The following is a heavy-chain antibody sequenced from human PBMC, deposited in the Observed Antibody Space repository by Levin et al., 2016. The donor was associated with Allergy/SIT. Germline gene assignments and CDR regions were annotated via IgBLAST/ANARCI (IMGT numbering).Heavy chain of an antibody. J-gene: IGHJ6*02. CDR3: AGTYYYDYYGMDV. V-gene: IGHV3-23*01. Sequence: VRQAPGKGLEWVSAISGSGGSTYYADSVKGRFTISRDNSKNTLYLQMNSLRAEDTAVYYCAGTYYYDYYGMDVWGQGTTVTVSS. CDR2: ISGSGGST.